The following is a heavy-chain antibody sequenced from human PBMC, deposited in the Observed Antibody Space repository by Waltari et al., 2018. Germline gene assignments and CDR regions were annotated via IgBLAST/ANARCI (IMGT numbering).Heavy chain of an antibody. V-gene: IGHV3-21*02. D-gene: IGHD3-16*01. CDR3: AREWGVMIGTAAYYLDH. J-gene: IGHJ4*02. CDR2: ISGGSSYT. Sequence: EVQLVGSGGGLVKPGGSLRLSCAASGVTFSSYTFNWVRQAPGKGLEWVSSISGGSSYTYYADSVKGRFTISRDNVKNSLYLQMNSLRVEDTAVYYCAREWGVMIGTAAYYLDHWTQGTLVTVSS. CDR1: GVTFSSYT.